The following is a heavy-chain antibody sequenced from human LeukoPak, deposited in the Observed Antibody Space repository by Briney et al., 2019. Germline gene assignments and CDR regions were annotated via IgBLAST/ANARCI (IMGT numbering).Heavy chain of an antibody. J-gene: IGHJ5*02. CDR3: ARHGSVRSPLGP. CDR2: IYATGST. Sequence: KPSETLSLTCTVSGGSISSYYWSWTRQPPGKGLEWIGYIYATGSTNYNPSLKSRVTISVDTSKNQFSLNLRSVTAADTAVYYCARHGSVRSPLGPWGQGTLVTVSS. V-gene: IGHV4-4*09. D-gene: IGHD3-10*01. CDR1: GGSISSYY.